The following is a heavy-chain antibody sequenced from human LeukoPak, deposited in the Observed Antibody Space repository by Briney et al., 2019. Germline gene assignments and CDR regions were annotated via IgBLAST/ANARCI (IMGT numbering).Heavy chain of an antibody. D-gene: IGHD3-16*02. CDR3: ARHVIYYYGMDV. CDR1: GFTVSSNY. J-gene: IGHJ6*02. V-gene: IGHV3-53*01. Sequence: GGSLRLSCAASGFTVSSNYMSWVRQAPGKGLEWVSVIYSGGSTYYADSVKGRFTISRDNSKNTLYLQMNSLRAEDTAVYYCARHVIYYYGMDVWGQGTTVTISS. CDR2: IYSGGST.